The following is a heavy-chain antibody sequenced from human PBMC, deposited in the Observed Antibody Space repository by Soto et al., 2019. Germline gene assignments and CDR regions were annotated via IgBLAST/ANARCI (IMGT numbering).Heavy chain of an antibody. Sequence: GASVKGSRKASGGTFSSYAISWVRQAPGQRLEWMGGIIPIFGTANYAQKFQGRVTITADKSTSTAYMELSSLRSEDTAVYYCARVYYYDSSGYYNWFAPWGQGTLVTVSS. V-gene: IGHV1-69*06. CDR2: IIPIFGTA. CDR1: GGTFSSYA. D-gene: IGHD3-22*01. J-gene: IGHJ5*02. CDR3: ARVYYYDSSGYYNWFAP.